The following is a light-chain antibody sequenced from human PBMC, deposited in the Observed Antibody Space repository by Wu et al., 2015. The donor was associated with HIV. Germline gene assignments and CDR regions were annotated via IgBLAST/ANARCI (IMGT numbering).Light chain of an antibody. J-gene: IGKJ5*01. CDR2: DAS. CDR1: QDIFPY. Sequence: AIQLTQSPSSLSASIGDRVNITCRASQDIFPYLAWYQQTPGKAPRVLIYDASTLQSGVSSRFSGSGSGADFTLTISGLQREDFGIYFCQQLNSFPLTFGQGSRLEI. CDR3: QQLNSFPLT. V-gene: IGKV1-13*02.